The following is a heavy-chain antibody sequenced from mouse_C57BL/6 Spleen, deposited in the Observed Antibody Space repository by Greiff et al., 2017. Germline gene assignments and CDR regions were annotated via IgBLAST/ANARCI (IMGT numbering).Heavy chain of an antibody. D-gene: IGHD2-1*01. J-gene: IGHJ4*01. V-gene: IGHV3-6*01. CDR2: ISYDGSN. CDR3: ARRDYYGNHYAMDY. CDR1: GYSITSGYY. Sequence: ESGPGLVKPSQSLSLTCSVTGYSITSGYYWNWIRQFPGNKLEWMGYISYDGSNNYNPTLKNRISITRDTSKNQFFLKLNSVTTEDTATYYCARRDYYGNHYAMDYWGQGTSVTVSS.